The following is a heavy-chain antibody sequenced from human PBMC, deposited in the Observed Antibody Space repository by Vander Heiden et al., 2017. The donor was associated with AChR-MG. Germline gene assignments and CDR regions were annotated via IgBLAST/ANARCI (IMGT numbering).Heavy chain of an antibody. CDR3: ARDRSYYGSGPRPYYYGMDV. CDR2: IYYSGST. Sequence: QVQLQESGPGLVKPSQTLSLTCTVSGGSISSGGYHWGWIPQHPGKGLEWIGYIYYSGSTYYNPSLKSRVTISVDTSKNQFSLKLSSVTAADTAVYYCARDRSYYGSGPRPYYYGMDVWGQGTTVTVSS. D-gene: IGHD3-10*01. CDR1: GGSISSGGYH. V-gene: IGHV4-31*03. J-gene: IGHJ6*02.